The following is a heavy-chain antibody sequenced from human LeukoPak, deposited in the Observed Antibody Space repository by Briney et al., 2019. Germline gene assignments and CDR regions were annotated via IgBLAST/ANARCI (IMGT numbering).Heavy chain of an antibody. V-gene: IGHV1-58*01. CDR3: AADPSYYYDSSGYRLGDY. Sequence: SVKVSCKASGFTFTSSAVQWVRQARGQRFEWIGWIVVGSGNTNYAQKFQERVTITRDMSTSTAYMELSSLRSEDTAVYYCAADPSYYYDSSGYRLGDYWGQGTLVTVSS. CDR2: IVVGSGNT. D-gene: IGHD3-22*01. J-gene: IGHJ4*02. CDR1: GFTFTSSA.